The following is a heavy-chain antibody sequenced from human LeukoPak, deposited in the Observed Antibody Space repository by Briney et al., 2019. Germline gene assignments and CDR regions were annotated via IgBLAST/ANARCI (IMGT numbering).Heavy chain of an antibody. V-gene: IGHV1-69*05. CDR1: GGTFSSYA. D-gene: IGHD3-16*01. CDR3: ARERGLREYYFDY. CDR2: IIPIFGTA. Sequence: SVKVSCKASGGTFSSYAISWVRQAPGQGLEWMGRIIPIFGTADYAQKFQGRVTITTDESTSTAYMELSSLRSEDTAVYYCARERGLREYYFDYWGQGTLVTVSS. J-gene: IGHJ4*02.